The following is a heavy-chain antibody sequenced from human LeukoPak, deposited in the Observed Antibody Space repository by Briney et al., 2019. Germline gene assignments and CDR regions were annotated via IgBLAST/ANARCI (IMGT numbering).Heavy chain of an antibody. D-gene: IGHD3-3*01. CDR3: ARLWSEGNWENWFDP. CDR2: IYYSGNT. J-gene: IGHJ5*02. CDR1: GGSISSYY. V-gene: IGHV4-59*01. Sequence: SETLSLTCTVSGGSISSYYWNWIRQPPGKGLEWIGYIYYSGNTNYNPSLKSRVTISVDTSKNQFSLKLSSVTAADTAVYYCARLWSEGNWENWFDPWGQGTLVTVSS.